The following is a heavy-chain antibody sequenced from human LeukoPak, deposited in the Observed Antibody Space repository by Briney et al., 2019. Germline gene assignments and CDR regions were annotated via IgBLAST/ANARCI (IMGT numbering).Heavy chain of an antibody. CDR1: GDPISSNNYL. CDR2: IYSSGSP. J-gene: IGHJ4*02. D-gene: IGHD2-15*01. V-gene: IGHV4-39*07. Sequence: SETLSLTCTVSGDPISSNNYLWAWIRQPPGKGLEWIVNIYSSGSPYYNPSLQSRVTISLDTSKNQFSLNLSSVTAADTAVYYCARKPKDCSGGTCYWYYFDYWGQGTLVTVSS. CDR3: ARKPKDCSGGTCYWYYFDY.